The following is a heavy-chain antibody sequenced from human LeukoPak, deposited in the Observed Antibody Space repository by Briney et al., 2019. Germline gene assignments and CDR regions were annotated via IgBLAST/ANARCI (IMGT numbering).Heavy chain of an antibody. CDR2: IIPIFGTA. D-gene: IGHD2-2*01. CDR1: GGTFSSYA. J-gene: IGHJ3*02. CDR3: ASGVVPAAMFLDAFDI. V-gene: IGHV1-69*01. Sequence: SVKVSCKASGGTFSSYAISWVRQAPGQGLEWMGGIIPIFGTANYAQKFQGRVTITADESTSIAYMELSSLRSEDTAVYYCASGVVPAAMFLDAFDIWGQGTMVTVSS.